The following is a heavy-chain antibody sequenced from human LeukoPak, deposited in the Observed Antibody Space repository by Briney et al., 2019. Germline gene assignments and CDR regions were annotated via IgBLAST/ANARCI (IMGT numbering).Heavy chain of an antibody. CDR3: AREFLVVVAENDAFDI. CDR2: TYYRSKWYN. V-gene: IGHV6-1*01. D-gene: IGHD2-15*01. Sequence: SQTLSLTCAISGDSVSSNSAAWNWIRQSPSRGLEWLGRTYYRSKWYNDYAVSVKSRITINPDTSKNQFSLQLNSVTPEDTAVYYCAREFLVVVAENDAFDIWGQGTMVTVSS. CDR1: GDSVSSNSAA. J-gene: IGHJ3*02.